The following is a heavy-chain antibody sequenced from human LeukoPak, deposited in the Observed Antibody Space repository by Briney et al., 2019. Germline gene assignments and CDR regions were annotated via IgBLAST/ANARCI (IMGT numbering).Heavy chain of an antibody. D-gene: IGHD6-13*01. CDR3: ASSEQLDDY. CDR2: ISSSSSYI. CDR1: GFTFSSCI. V-gene: IGHV3-21*01. Sequence: GGSLRLSCAASGFTFSSCIMNWVRQAPGKGLEWVSSISSSSSYIYYADSVKGRFTISRDNAKNSLYLQMNSLRAEDTAVYYCASSEQLDDYWGQGTLVTVSS. J-gene: IGHJ4*02.